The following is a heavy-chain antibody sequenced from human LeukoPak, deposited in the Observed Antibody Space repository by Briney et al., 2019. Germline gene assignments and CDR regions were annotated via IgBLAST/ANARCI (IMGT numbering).Heavy chain of an antibody. CDR2: INPNSGGT. V-gene: IGHV1-2*04. CDR3: ARDGARGDDYSEGAFDI. CDR1: GYTFTGYY. Sequence: ASVTVSCTASGYTFTGYYMHWVRQAPGQGLEWMGWINPNSGGTNYAQKFQGWVTMTRDTSISTAYMELSRLRSDDTAVYYCARDGARGDDYSEGAFDIWGQGTMVTVSS. J-gene: IGHJ3*02. D-gene: IGHD4-11*01.